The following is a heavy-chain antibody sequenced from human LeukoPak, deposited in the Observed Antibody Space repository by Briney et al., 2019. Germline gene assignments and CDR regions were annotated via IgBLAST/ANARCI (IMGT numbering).Heavy chain of an antibody. CDR1: GYTFTGYY. CDR3: ARTVTKAGATSYYGMDV. V-gene: IGHV1-46*01. CDR2: INPSGGST. Sequence: GASVKVSCKASGYTFTGYYMHWVRQAPGQGLEWMGIINPSGGSTSYAQKFQGRVTMTRDTSTSTAYMELSSLRSEDTAVYYCARTVTKAGATSYYGMDVWGQGTTVTVSS. D-gene: IGHD4-11*01. J-gene: IGHJ6*02.